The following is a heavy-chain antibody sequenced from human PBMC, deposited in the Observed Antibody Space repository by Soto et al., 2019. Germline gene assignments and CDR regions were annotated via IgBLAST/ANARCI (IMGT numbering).Heavy chain of an antibody. V-gene: IGHV3-23*01. CDR2: ISGSGGST. J-gene: IGHJ6*02. CDR3: AKENYYDSSGYFYYYYGMDV. CDR1: GFTFSSYA. Sequence: GGSLRLSCAASGFTFSSYAMSWVRQAPGKGLEWVSAISGSGGSTYYADSVKGRFTISRDNSKNTLYLQMNSLRAEDTAVYYCAKENYYDSSGYFYYYYGMDVWGQGTTVTVSS. D-gene: IGHD3-22*01.